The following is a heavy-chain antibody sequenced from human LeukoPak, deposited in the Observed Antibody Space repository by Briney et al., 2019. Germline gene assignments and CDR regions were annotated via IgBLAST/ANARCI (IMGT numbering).Heavy chain of an antibody. CDR2: IRYDGSNK. Sequence: GGSLRLSCAASGFTFSSYGMHWVRQAPGKGLEWVAFIRYDGSNKYYADSVKGRFTISRDNGKKSLYLQMDSLRVEDTAVYYCARVARGVRSSSSYSDYWGQGTLVTVSS. V-gene: IGHV3-30*02. D-gene: IGHD6-6*01. CDR1: GFTFSSYG. CDR3: ARVARGVRSSSSYSDY. J-gene: IGHJ4*02.